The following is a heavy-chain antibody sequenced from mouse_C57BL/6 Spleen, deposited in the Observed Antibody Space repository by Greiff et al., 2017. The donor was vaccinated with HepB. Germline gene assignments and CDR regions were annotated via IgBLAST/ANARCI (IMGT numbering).Heavy chain of an antibody. CDR1: GVDFSRYW. CDR2: INPDSSTI. D-gene: IGHD4-1*01. V-gene: IGHV4-1*01. CDR3: ARREVGRDYAMDY. J-gene: IGHJ4*01. Sequence: EASGVDFSRYWMSWVRRAPGKGLEWIGEINPDSSTINYAPSLKDKFIISRDNAKNTLYLQMSKVRSEDTALYYCARREVGRDYAMDYWGQGTSVTVSS.